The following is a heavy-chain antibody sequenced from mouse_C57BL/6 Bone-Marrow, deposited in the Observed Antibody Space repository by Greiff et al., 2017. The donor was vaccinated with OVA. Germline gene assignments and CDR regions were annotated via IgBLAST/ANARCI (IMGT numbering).Heavy chain of an antibody. Sequence: EVQRVESGPGLVKPSQSLSLTCSVTGYSITSGYYWNWIRQFPGNKLEWMGYISYDGSNNYNPSLKNRISITRDTSKNQFFLKLNSVTTEDTATYYCARDLVYYYGSSLDYWGQGTTLTVSS. CDR2: ISYDGSN. V-gene: IGHV3-6*01. CDR1: GYSITSGYY. CDR3: ARDLVYYYGSSLDY. J-gene: IGHJ2*01. D-gene: IGHD1-1*01.